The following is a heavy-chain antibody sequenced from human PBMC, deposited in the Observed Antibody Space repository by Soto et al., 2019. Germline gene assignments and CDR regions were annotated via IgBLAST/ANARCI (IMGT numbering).Heavy chain of an antibody. CDR2: ISGSGGST. CDR1: GFTFSSYA. CDR3: AKGFPAADFHLAAAGIGAFDI. D-gene: IGHD6-13*01. V-gene: IGHV3-23*01. J-gene: IGHJ3*02. Sequence: GGSLRLSCAASGFTFSSYAMSWVRQAPGKGLEWVSAISGSGGSTYYADSVKGRFTISRDNSKNTLYLQMNSLRAEDTAVYYCAKGFPAADFHLAAAGIGAFDIWGQGTMVTVSS.